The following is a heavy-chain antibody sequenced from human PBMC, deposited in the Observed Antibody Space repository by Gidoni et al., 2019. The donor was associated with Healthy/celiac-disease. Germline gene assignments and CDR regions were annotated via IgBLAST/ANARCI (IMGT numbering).Heavy chain of an antibody. D-gene: IGHD6-13*01. Sequence: QVQLVASGGGVVQPGRSLRLSCAASGLTFSSYGMHWVRQAPGKGLEWVAVIWYDGSNKYYADSVKGRFTISRDNSKNTLYLQMNSLRAEDTAVYYCAREKLAAAGTGWFDPWGQGTLVTVSS. CDR3: AREKLAAAGTGWFDP. J-gene: IGHJ5*02. V-gene: IGHV3-33*01. CDR2: IWYDGSNK. CDR1: GLTFSSYG.